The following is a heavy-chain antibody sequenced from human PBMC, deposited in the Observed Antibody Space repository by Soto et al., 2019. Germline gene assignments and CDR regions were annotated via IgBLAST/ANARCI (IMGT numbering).Heavy chain of an antibody. CDR1: DFTFSNYG. CDR3: TRGEGSSGFRFDP. D-gene: IGHD3-22*01. V-gene: IGHV3-33*01. Sequence: QVRLVESGGGVVRPGRSLRLSCAASDFTFSNYGMHWVRQAPGRGLEWVAVVWFDGSQKYYADSVKGRFTISRDNSKNTLYLQMNSLRAEDTAVYYCTRGEGSSGFRFDPWGQGTLVPSPQ. J-gene: IGHJ5*02. CDR2: VWFDGSQK.